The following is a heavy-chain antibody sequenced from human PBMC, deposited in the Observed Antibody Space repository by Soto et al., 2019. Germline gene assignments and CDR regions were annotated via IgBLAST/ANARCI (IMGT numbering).Heavy chain of an antibody. CDR2: ISYDGSNK. D-gene: IGHD5-18*01. Sequence: QVQLVESGGGVVQPGRSLRLSCAASGFTFNSYGMHWVRQAPGKGLKWVAVISYDGSNKYYADSVKGRFTISRDNSKNTLYLLLNSLRAEDTALYYCAKDRAFSYGRSDYYYYGMDVWGQGTTVTVSS. CDR1: GFTFNSYG. J-gene: IGHJ6*02. CDR3: AKDRAFSYGRSDYYYYGMDV. V-gene: IGHV3-30*18.